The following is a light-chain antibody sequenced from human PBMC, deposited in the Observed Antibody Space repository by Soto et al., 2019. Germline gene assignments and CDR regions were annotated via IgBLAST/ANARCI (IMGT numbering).Light chain of an antibody. Sequence: IQRTHSPSSFSASTGERVTITCRESEGISSYSAGYQQKPGKATKLLIYAASTLQSGVPTRFSGSGSGKDFILTISCLQSEYFATYYSQQYNLRSTSGQGTKVDIK. V-gene: IGKV1-8*01. CDR1: EGISSY. J-gene: IGKJ1*01. CDR3: QQYNLRST. CDR2: AAS.